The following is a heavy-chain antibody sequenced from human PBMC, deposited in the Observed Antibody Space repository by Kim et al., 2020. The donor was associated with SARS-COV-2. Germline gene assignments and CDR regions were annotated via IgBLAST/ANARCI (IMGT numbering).Heavy chain of an antibody. CDR3: ARGSSGWGFDY. CDR1: GGSISSSSYY. CDR2: IYYSGST. J-gene: IGHJ4*02. D-gene: IGHD6-19*01. Sequence: SETLSLTCTVSGGSISSSSYYWGWIRQPPGKGLEWIGTIYYSGSTYYNPSLKSRVTISVDTSKNQFSLKLSSVTAADTAVYYCARGSSGWGFDYWGQGTLVTVSS. V-gene: IGHV4-39*01.